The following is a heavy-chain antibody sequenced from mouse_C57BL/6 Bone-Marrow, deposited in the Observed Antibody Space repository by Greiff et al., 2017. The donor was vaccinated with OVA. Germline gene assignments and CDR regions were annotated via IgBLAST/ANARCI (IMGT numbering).Heavy chain of an antibody. V-gene: IGHV5-4*03. CDR3: ARVGAQYSAY. CDR2: ISDGGSYT. D-gene: IGHD5-1-1*01. CDR1: GFTFSSYA. J-gene: IGHJ3*01. Sequence: DVMLVESGGGLVKPGGSLKLSCAASGFTFSSYAMSWVRQTPEKRLEWVATISDGGSYTYYPDNVKGRFTISRDNAKNNLYLQMSHLKSEDTAMYYCARVGAQYSAYRGQGTLVTVSA.